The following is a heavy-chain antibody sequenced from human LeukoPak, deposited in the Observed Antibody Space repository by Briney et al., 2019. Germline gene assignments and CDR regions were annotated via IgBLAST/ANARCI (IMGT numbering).Heavy chain of an antibody. CDR3: ARSPLAFYDSSGYPRVWFDP. D-gene: IGHD3-22*01. CDR1: GGSISGSSYY. J-gene: IGHJ5*02. CDR2: ISQSGNI. Sequence: PSETLSLTCTVSGGSISGSSYYWSWIRQPPGKGLEWIGYIYHIGYISQSGNIYQNPSLKSRVTISLDTSRNQFSLKLSSVTAADTAVYYCARSPLAFYDSSGYPRVWFDPWGQGTLVTVSS. V-gene: IGHV4-30-2*01.